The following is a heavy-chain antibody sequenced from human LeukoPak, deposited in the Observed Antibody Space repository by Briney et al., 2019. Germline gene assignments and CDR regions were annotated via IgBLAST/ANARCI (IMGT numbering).Heavy chain of an antibody. V-gene: IGHV3-74*01. CDR1: GFTFSSYW. D-gene: IGHD3-16*01. Sequence: GGSLRLSCAASGFTFSSYWMHWVRQAPGKGLVWVSRINSDGSSTSYADSVKGRFTISRDNAKNTLYLQMNSLRAEDTAVYYCARGPNYDYVWGSRNAFDIWGQGTMVTVSS. CDR2: INSDGSST. CDR3: ARGPNYDYVWGSRNAFDI. J-gene: IGHJ3*02.